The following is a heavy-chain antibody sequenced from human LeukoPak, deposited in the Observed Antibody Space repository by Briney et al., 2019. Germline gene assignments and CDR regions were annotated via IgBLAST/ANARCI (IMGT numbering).Heavy chain of an antibody. Sequence: GESLKISCKGSGYSFTSYWIGWVRQTPGKGLEWMGIIYPGDSDTRYSPSFQGQVTISADKSISTAYLQWSSLKASDIAMYYCARCPTAGTLSSTSCYAFDYWGQGTLVTVSS. CDR1: GYSFTSYW. CDR3: ARCPTAGTLSSTSCYAFDY. V-gene: IGHV5-51*01. J-gene: IGHJ4*02. CDR2: IYPGDSDT. D-gene: IGHD2-2*01.